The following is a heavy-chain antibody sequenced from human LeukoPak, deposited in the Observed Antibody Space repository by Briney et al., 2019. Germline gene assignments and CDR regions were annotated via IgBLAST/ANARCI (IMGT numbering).Heavy chain of an antibody. CDR1: GGSISSYY. J-gene: IGHJ4*02. CDR2: IYYSGST. CDR3: ARDREGYSGYVLAY. V-gene: IGHV4-59*01. D-gene: IGHD5-12*01. Sequence: PETLSLTCTVSGGSISSYYWSWIRQPPGKGLEWIGYIYYSGSTNYNPSLKSRVTISVDTSKNQFSLKLSSVTAADTAVYYCARDREGYSGYVLAYWGQGTLVTVSS.